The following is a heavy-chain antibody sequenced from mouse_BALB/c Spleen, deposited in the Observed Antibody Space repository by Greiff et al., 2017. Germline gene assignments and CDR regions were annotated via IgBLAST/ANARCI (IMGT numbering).Heavy chain of an antibody. V-gene: IGHV2-9*02. D-gene: IGHD3-2*02. CDR3: ARDRGITTGSGSYYFDY. CDR2: IWAGGST. J-gene: IGHJ2*01. Sequence: VNVVESGPGLVAPSQSLSITCTVSGFSLTSYGVHWVRQPPGKGLEWLGVIWAGGSTNYNSALMSRLSISKDNSKSQVFLKMNSLQTDDTAMYYCARDRGITTGSGSYYFDYWGQGTTLTVSS. CDR1: GFSLTSYG.